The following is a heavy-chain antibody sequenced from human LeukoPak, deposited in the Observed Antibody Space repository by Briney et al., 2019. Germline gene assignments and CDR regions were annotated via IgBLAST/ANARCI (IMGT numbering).Heavy chain of an antibody. CDR3: ARGRSRAVANYYYYYYMDV. CDR2: INPSGGST. J-gene: IGHJ6*03. CDR1: GYTFTSYY. D-gene: IGHD6-19*01. Sequence: GASVKVSCKASGYTFTSYYMHWVRQAPGQGLEWMGIINPSGGSTSYAQKFQGRVTMTRDMSTSTVYMELSSLRSEDTAVYYCARGRSRAVANYYYYYYMDVWGKGTTVTISS. V-gene: IGHV1-46*01.